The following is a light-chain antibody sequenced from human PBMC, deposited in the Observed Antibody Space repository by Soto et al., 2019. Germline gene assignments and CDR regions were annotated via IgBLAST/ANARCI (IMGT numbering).Light chain of an antibody. CDR2: DAS. V-gene: IGKV3-11*01. J-gene: IGKJ5*01. CDR1: QSVSSY. Sequence: ESVLTQSPATLSLYPGERATLSCRASQSVSSYLAWYHQKPGQAPRLLIYDASNRATGIPARFSGSGSGTDFTLTISSLETEDFAVYYCQQRSNWAITFGQGTRLAIK. CDR3: QQRSNWAIT.